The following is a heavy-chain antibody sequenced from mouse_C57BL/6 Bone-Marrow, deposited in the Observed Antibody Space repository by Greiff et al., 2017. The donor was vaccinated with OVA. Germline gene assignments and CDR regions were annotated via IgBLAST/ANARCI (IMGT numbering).Heavy chain of an antibody. Sequence: VQLKESGGDLVKPGGSLKLSCAASGFTFSSYGMSWVRQTPDKRLEWVATISSGGSYTYYPDSVKGRFTISRDNAKNTLYLQMSSLKSEDTAMYYCASIYYGIPGGQGTSVTVSS. CDR1: GFTFSSYG. CDR3: ASIYYGIP. CDR2: ISSGGSYT. V-gene: IGHV5-6*01. J-gene: IGHJ4*01. D-gene: IGHD2-1*01.